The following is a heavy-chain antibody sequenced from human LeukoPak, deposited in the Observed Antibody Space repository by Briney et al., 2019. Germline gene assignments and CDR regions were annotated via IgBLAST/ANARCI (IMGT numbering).Heavy chain of an antibody. CDR1: GFTFSSYN. J-gene: IGHJ4*02. CDR3: AKAYYYDSSGYSTAIDY. V-gene: IGHV3-21*01. CDR2: ISSSSSYI. D-gene: IGHD3-22*01. Sequence: PGGSLRLSCAASGFTFSSYNTNWVRQAPGKGLEWVSSISSSSSYIYYTDSVKGRFTISRDSAKNSLYLQMNSLRAEDTAVYYCAKAYYYDSSGYSTAIDYWGQGTLVTVSS.